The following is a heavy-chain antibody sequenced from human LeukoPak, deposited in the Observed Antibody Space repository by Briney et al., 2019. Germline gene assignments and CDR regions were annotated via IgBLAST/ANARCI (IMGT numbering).Heavy chain of an antibody. CDR2: INSDGSST. Sequence: GGSLRLSCAASGFTFSSYWMHWVRQAPGKGLVWVSRINSDGSSTSYADSVKGRFTISRDNAKNSLYLQMNSLRAEDTAVYYCARGGDDVAGSYHLNPYNWFDPWGQGTLVTVSS. D-gene: IGHD1-26*01. V-gene: IGHV3-74*01. CDR1: GFTFSSYW. CDR3: ARGGDDVAGSYHLNPYNWFDP. J-gene: IGHJ5*02.